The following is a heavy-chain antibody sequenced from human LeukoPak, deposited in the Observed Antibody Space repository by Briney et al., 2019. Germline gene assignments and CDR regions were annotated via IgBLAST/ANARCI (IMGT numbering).Heavy chain of an antibody. D-gene: IGHD3-22*01. J-gene: IGHJ4*02. CDR3: ARGDYYDSSGPGDY. CDR1: GGSISSGSYY. Sequence: SETLSLTCTVSGGSISSGSYYWSWIRQPAGKGLEWIGRIYTSGSTNYNPSLKSRVTISVDTSKNQFSLKLSSVTAADTAVYYCARGDYYDSSGPGDYWGQGTLVTVSS. CDR2: IYTSGST. V-gene: IGHV4-61*02.